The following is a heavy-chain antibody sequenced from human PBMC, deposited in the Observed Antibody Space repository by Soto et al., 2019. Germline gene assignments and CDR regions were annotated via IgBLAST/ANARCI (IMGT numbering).Heavy chain of an antibody. CDR2: IYYSGST. J-gene: IGHJ3*02. CDR1: GGSISSYY. V-gene: IGHV4-59*08. D-gene: IGHD6-19*01. Sequence: SETLSLTCTVSGGSISSYYWSWIRQPPGKGLEWIGYIYYSGSTNYNPSLKSRVTISVDTSKNQFSLKLSSVTAADTAVYYCASSPGSGGYSSGWYFAFDIWGQGTMVTVSS. CDR3: ASSPGSGGYSSGWYFAFDI.